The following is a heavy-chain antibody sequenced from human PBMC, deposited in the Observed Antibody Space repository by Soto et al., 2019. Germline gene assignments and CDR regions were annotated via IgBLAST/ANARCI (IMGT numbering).Heavy chain of an antibody. J-gene: IGHJ3*02. V-gene: IGHV4-31*03. CDR1: GGSISSGGYY. Sequence: SETLSLTCTVSGGSISSGGYYWSWIRQHPGKGLEWIGYIYYGGSTYYNPSLKSRVTISVDTSKNQFSLKLSSVTAADTAVYYCASFLVVRINGTYGDNQRTAAFDIWGQGTMVTVSS. CDR2: IYYGGST. CDR3: ASFLVVRINGTYGDNQRTAAFDI. D-gene: IGHD4-17*01.